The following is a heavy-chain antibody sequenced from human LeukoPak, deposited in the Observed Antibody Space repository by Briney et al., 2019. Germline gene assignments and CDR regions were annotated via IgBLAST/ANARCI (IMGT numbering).Heavy chain of an antibody. CDR2: IRSKGYGGTT. CDR1: GFTFGDYA. V-gene: IGHV3-49*03. Sequence: PGGSLRLSCTASGFTFGDYAMSWFRQAPGKGLEWVGFIRSKGYGGTTGYAASVKGRFTISRDDSKSIAYLQMNSLKIEDTAVYYCTRDKRQQWLGRYFDYWGQGTLVTVSS. J-gene: IGHJ4*02. CDR3: TRDKRQQWLGRYFDY. D-gene: IGHD6-19*01.